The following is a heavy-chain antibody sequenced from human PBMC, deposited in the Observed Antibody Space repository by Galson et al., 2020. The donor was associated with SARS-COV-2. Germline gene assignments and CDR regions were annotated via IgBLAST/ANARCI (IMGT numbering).Heavy chain of an antibody. CDR1: GYSFTRNW. CDR2: IYPSDIDA. Sequence: GESLKISCNASGYSFTRNWIDWVRQMPGKGPEWMGIIYPSDIDATYNPSFQGQVTISVDKSITTAYLQWSSLKASDTAMYYCARHGDSSSWNLYYWGQGTLVTVSS. V-gene: IGHV5-51*01. CDR3: ARHGDSSSWNLYY. D-gene: IGHD2-2*01. J-gene: IGHJ4*02.